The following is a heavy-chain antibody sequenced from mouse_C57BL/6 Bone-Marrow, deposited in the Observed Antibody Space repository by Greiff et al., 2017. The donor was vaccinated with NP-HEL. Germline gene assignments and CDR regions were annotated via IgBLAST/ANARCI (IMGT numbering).Heavy chain of an antibody. Sequence: DVQLLESGAGLVQPGTSMKLSCTASGFTFSDYYMAWVRQVPEKGLEWIANINYDGSSTYYLDSLKSRFIISRDNAKNILYLQMSSLKSEDTDTYYCAGDGYSYAMDDWGQGTSVTVSS. CDR3: AGDGYSYAMDD. V-gene: IGHV5-16*01. CDR2: INYDGSST. J-gene: IGHJ4*01. D-gene: IGHD2-3*01. CDR1: GFTFSDYY.